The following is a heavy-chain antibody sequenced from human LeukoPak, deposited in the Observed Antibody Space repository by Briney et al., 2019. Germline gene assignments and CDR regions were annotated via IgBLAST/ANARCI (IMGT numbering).Heavy chain of an antibody. CDR1: GYTFTSYD. Sequence: ALVKVSCKASGYTFTSYDINWVRQAPGQGLEWMGWISAYNGNTNYAQKLQGRVTMTTDTSTSTAYMELRSLRSDDTAVYYCTGGNSGLRAFDIWGQGTMVTVSS. J-gene: IGHJ3*02. CDR3: TGGNSGLRAFDI. V-gene: IGHV1-18*01. D-gene: IGHD4-23*01. CDR2: ISAYNGNT.